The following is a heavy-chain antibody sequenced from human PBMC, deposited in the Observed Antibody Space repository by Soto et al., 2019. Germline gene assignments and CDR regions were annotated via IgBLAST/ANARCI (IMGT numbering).Heavy chain of an antibody. V-gene: IGHV3-74*01. J-gene: IGHJ3*02. Sequence: GGSLRLSCAASGFTFSSYWMHWVRQAPGKGLVWVSRINSDGSSTSYADSVKGRFTISRDNAKNTLYLQMNSLRAEDTAVYYCAREGDSMAARPDDAFDIWGQGTMGTVSS. CDR2: INSDGSST. D-gene: IGHD6-6*01. CDR1: GFTFSSYW. CDR3: AREGDSMAARPDDAFDI.